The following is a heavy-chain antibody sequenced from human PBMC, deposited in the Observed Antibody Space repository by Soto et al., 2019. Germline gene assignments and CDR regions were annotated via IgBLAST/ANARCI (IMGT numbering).Heavy chain of an antibody. CDR1: GFTFNIYS. Sequence: PGGSLRLSCAASGFTFNIYSMGWVRQAPGKGLEWVAVISYDGSNKYYADSVKGRFTISRDNSKNTLYLQMNSLRAEDTAVYYCAKAAYCSSTSCYYYYGMDVWGQGTTVTVSS. J-gene: IGHJ6*02. D-gene: IGHD2-2*01. CDR3: AKAAYCSSTSCYYYYGMDV. CDR2: ISYDGSNK. V-gene: IGHV3-30*18.